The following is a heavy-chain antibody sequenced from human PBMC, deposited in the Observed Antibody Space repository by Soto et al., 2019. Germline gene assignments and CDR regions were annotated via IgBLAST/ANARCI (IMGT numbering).Heavy chain of an antibody. V-gene: IGHV1-69*13. CDR3: ALPNYYDSSGYYYEFDY. CDR2: IIPIFGTA. J-gene: IGHJ4*02. CDR1: GGTFSSYA. Sequence: SVKVSCKASGGTFSSYAISWVRQAPGQGLEWMGGIIPIFGTANYAQKFQGRVKITADESTSTAYMELSSLRSEDTAVYYCALPNYYDSSGYYYEFDYWGQGTLVTVSS. D-gene: IGHD3-22*01.